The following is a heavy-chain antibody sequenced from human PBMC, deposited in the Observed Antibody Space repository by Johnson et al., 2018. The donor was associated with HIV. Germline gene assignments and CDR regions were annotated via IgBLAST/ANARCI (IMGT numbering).Heavy chain of an antibody. CDR3: AKDNELRAARGNGAFDI. J-gene: IGHJ3*02. V-gene: IGHV3-30*04. CDR2: ISYDGSNK. CDR1: GFTFSSYA. D-gene: IGHD6-6*01. Sequence: QVQLVESGGGVVQPGRSLRLSCAASGFTFSSYAMHWVRQAPGKGLKWVAVISYDGSNKYYADSVKGRFTISRDNSKNTLYLQMNSPRAEDTAVYYCAKDNELRAARGNGAFDIWGQGTMVTVSS.